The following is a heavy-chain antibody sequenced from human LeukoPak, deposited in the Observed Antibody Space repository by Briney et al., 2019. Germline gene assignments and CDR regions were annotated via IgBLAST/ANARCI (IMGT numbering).Heavy chain of an antibody. J-gene: IGHJ6*02. Sequence: GGSLRLSCAASEFTFRDYGMHWVRQAPGKGSEWVAVISYDGDVKHYADSAKGRFTISRDNAKDTLFLEISSLREDDTAVYYCAKVLSSLHYYYAMDVWGQGTTVIVSS. CDR3: AKVLSSLHYYYAMDV. D-gene: IGHD2/OR15-2a*01. CDR2: ISYDGDVK. V-gene: IGHV3-30*18. CDR1: EFTFRDYG.